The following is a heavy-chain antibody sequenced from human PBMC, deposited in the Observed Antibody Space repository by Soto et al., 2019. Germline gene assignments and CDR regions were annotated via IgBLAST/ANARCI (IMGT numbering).Heavy chain of an antibody. D-gene: IGHD2-8*01. V-gene: IGHV4-34*01. J-gene: IGHJ6*02. CDR3: ARQPVSLNGKFFFYNNGLDV. Sequence: QVQLQQWGAGLLKPSETLSLACAVYGGSFSDYFWSWIRQSPGKGLEWIGEIHHSGSTHYNPSLKIRVTISVDTSKNQSSLRLSSVTAADTGVYYCARQPVSLNGKFFFYNNGLDVWGQGTTVIVSS. CDR1: GGSFSDYF. CDR2: IHHSGST.